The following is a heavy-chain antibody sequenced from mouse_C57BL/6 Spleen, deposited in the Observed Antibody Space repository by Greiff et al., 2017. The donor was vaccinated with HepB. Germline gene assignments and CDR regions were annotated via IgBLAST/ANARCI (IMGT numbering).Heavy chain of an antibody. D-gene: IGHD1-1*01. J-gene: IGHJ4*01. CDR1: GFTFSDYG. CDR2: ISSGSSTI. Sequence: EVQLVESGGGLVKPGASLKLSCAASGFTFSDYGMHWVRQAPEKGLEWVAYISSGSSTIYYADTVKGRFTISRDNAKNTLFLQMTSLRSEDTAMYYCARGGTTVVDAMDYWGQGTSVTVSS. V-gene: IGHV5-17*01. CDR3: ARGGTTVVDAMDY.